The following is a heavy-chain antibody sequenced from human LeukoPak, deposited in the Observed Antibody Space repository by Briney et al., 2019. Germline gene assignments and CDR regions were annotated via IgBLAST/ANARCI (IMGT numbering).Heavy chain of an antibody. CDR3: ARARSSYGYGDAFDI. V-gene: IGHV3-30*04. D-gene: IGHD5-18*01. Sequence: GGSLRLFCAASGPTFSTYAMHWVRQAPGKGLEWVAVKSYDGSSKYYADSVKGRFTISRDNSKNTLYLQMNSLRAEDTAVYYCARARSSYGYGDAFDIWGQGTMVTVSS. J-gene: IGHJ3*02. CDR2: KSYDGSSK. CDR1: GPTFSTYA.